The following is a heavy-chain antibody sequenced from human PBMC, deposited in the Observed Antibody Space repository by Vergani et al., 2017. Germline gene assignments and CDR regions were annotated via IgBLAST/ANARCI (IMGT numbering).Heavy chain of an antibody. D-gene: IGHD3-10*01. J-gene: IGHJ6*02. CDR1: GFTFSSYS. CDR2: ISSSSSYI. CDR3: AKDQEVTMVRGGPHVGMDV. V-gene: IGHV3-21*01. Sequence: EVQLVESGGGLVKRGGSLRLSCAASGFTFSSYSMNWVRQAPGKGLEWVSSISSSSSYIHYADSVKGRFTISRDNAKNSLYLQMNSLRAEDTAVYYCAKDQEVTMVRGGPHVGMDVWGQGTTVTVSS.